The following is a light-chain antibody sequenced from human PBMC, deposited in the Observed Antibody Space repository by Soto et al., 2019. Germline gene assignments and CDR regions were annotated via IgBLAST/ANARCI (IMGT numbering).Light chain of an antibody. CDR3: PQYGSSPGT. CDR2: GAS. V-gene: IGKV3-20*01. Sequence: IVLTQSPGTLYLAPGERATLSCRAIQSVSSSYLAWYQQKPGQAPRLLIDGASSRAAGIPDRFSGSGSGRDYTLNISRLEREDFAVYYCPQYGSSPGTFGQGTKVEIK. CDR1: QSVSSSY. J-gene: IGKJ1*01.